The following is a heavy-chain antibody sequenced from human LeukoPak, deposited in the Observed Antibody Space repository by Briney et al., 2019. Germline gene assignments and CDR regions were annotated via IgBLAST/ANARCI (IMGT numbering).Heavy chain of an antibody. CDR1: GFTFSSYW. V-gene: IGHV3-74*01. J-gene: IGHJ4*02. CDR2: INGDGSST. D-gene: IGHD7-27*01. Sequence: GGSLRLSCAASGFTFSSYWMHWVRQAPGKGLVWVSRINGDGSSTSYADSVKGRFTISRDNAKNTLYLQMNSLRAEDTAVYYCARALGTYYFDYWGQGTLVTVSS. CDR3: ARALGTYYFDY.